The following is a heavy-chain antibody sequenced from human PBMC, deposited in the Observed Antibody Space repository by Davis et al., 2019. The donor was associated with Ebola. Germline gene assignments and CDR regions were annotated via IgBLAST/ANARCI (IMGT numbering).Heavy chain of an antibody. Sequence: GESLKISCAASGFTFSSYGMHWVRQAPGKGLEWVAVISYDGSNKYYADSVKGRFTISRDNSKNTLSLQMNSLRAEDTAVYYCARGGRYDFWSGTLGPDGMDVWGQGTTVTVSS. D-gene: IGHD3-3*01. CDR1: GFTFSSYG. V-gene: IGHV3-30*03. CDR2: ISYDGSNK. CDR3: ARGGRYDFWSGTLGPDGMDV. J-gene: IGHJ6*02.